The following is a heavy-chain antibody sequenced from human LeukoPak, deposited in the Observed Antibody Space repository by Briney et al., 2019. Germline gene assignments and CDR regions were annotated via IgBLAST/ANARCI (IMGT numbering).Heavy chain of an antibody. CDR3: AKGRPYGAPTYFDY. J-gene: IGHJ4*02. CDR1: GFTFDNHA. CDR2: INNGGGST. V-gene: IGHV3-23*01. Sequence: PGGSLRLSCAAPGFTFDNHALHWVRQAPRKGLEWVSGINNGGGSTYYADSVKGRFTISRDNSKNTLYLQMSNLRAEDTAVYYCAKGRPYGAPTYFDYWGQGTLVTVSS. D-gene: IGHD3-16*01.